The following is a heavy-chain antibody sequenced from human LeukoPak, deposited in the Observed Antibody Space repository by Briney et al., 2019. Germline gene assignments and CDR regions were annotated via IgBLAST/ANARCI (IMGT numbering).Heavy chain of an antibody. D-gene: IGHD1-26*01. J-gene: IGHJ4*02. CDR2: IYYTGST. CDR1: GGSISSYD. V-gene: IGHV4-59*01. Sequence: SQTLSLTCTVSGGSISSYDWSWIRQPPGKGLEWIGYIYYTGSTNYNPSLKSRVTMSADTPKNQFSLKLSSVTAADTAVYFCARVGGWEPKLHGVTFDYLGQGTLVTVSS. CDR3: ARVGGWEPKLHGVTFDY.